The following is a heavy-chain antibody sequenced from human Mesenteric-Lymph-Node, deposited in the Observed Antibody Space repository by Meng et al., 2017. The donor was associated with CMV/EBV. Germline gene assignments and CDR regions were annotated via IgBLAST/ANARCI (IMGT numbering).Heavy chain of an antibody. CDR3: ASLGLIIAAAPTGSKDDY. CDR1: GGSISSSSYY. Sequence: SETLSLTCTVSGGSISSSSYYWGWIRQPPGKGLEWIGSIYYSGSTYYNPSLKSRVTISVDTSKNQFSLKLSSVTAADTAVYYCASLGLIIAAAPTGSKDDYWGQGTLVTVSS. J-gene: IGHJ4*02. V-gene: IGHV4-39*01. D-gene: IGHD6-13*01. CDR2: IYYSGST.